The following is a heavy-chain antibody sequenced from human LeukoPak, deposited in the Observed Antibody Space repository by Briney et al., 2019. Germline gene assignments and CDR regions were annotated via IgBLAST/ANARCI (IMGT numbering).Heavy chain of an antibody. J-gene: IGHJ5*02. CDR2: ISGSGGST. CDR3: AKDGARKYYYDSSGYLSGWFDP. CDR1: GFTFSSYA. V-gene: IGHV3-23*01. Sequence: PGGSLRLSCAASGFTFSSYAMSWVRQAPGKGLEWVSAISGSGGSTYYADSVKGRFTISRDNSKNTLYLQMNSLRAEDTAVYYCAKDGARKYYYDSSGYLSGWFDPWGQGTLVTVSS. D-gene: IGHD3-22*01.